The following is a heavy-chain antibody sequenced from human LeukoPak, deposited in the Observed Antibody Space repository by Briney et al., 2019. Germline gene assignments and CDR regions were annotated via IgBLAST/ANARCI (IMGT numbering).Heavy chain of an antibody. CDR2: IKEDGSEK. CDR1: GFTFSDYW. J-gene: IGHJ4*02. CDR3: ATWTGITPY. V-gene: IGHV3-7*01. Sequence: GGSLRLSCAASGFTFSDYWMSWVRQAPGKGLEWVANIKEDGSEKYYVDSVKGRFTISRDNAKNSLYLQMNGLRAEDTAVYYCATWTGITPYWGQGTLVTVSS. D-gene: IGHD1-20*01.